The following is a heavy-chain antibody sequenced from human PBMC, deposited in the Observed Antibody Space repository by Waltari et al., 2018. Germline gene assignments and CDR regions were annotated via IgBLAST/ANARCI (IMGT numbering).Heavy chain of an antibody. CDR1: GFTFSSYS. D-gene: IGHD4-17*01. V-gene: IGHV3-21*01. CDR3: ARWDDGDYGWFDP. CDR2: ISSISSYI. J-gene: IGHJ5*02. Sequence: EVQLVESGGGLVKPGGSLRLSCAASGFTFSSYSMNWVRQAPGKGLEWVSSISSISSYIYYADSVKGRFTTSRDNAKNSLYLQMNSLRAEDTAVYYCARWDDGDYGWFDPWGQGTLVTVSS.